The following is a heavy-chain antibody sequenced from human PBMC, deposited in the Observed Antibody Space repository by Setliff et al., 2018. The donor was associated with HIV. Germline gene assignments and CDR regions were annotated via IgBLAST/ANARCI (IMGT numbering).Heavy chain of an antibody. J-gene: IGHJ4*02. CDR2: IHASGKT. V-gene: IGHV4-4*09. CDR3: ATLDPSGGNFLAY. Sequence: SETLSLTCTVSGDTDFFWNWIRQPPGKGLEWIGYIHASGKTNYNPSLKSRVTISLDTSKMQFSLHLTSVTAADTAVYYCATLDPSGGNFLAYWGQGTLVTVSS. D-gene: IGHD2-21*02. CDR1: GDTDFF.